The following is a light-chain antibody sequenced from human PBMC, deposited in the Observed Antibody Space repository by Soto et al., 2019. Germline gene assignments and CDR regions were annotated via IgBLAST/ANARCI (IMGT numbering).Light chain of an antibody. CDR1: SSDVGGYNY. CDR3: SSYTSSSTVV. V-gene: IGLV2-14*01. CDR2: DVS. J-gene: IGLJ2*01. Sequence: QSALTQPASVSGSPGQSITISCTGTSSDVGGYNYVSWYQQHPGKAPKVMIYDVSNRPSGVSNRFSGSKSGNMASLTISGLQAEDEADYYCSSYTSSSTVVFGGGTKVTVL.